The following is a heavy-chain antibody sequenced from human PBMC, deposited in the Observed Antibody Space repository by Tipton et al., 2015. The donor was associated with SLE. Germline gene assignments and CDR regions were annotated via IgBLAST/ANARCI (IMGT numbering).Heavy chain of an antibody. CDR3: ARQYYDFWTGYLNLDY. CDR2: IYYGGTT. CDR1: GGSINSNSHY. J-gene: IGHJ4*02. Sequence: GSLRLSCTVSGGSINSNSHYWGWIRQPPGKGLEWIGSIYYGGTTYYIPSLKSRVTISVDTSKNQFSLKVTSVTAADTALYYCARQYYDFWTGYLNLDYWGRGILVTVSS. V-gene: IGHV4-39*01. D-gene: IGHD3-3*01.